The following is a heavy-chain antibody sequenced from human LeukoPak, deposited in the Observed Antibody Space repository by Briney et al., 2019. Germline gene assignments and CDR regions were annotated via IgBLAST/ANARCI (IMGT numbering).Heavy chain of an antibody. CDR3: ARDRGSIVGAKDVIIDY. V-gene: IGHV4-61*02. J-gene: IGHJ4*02. D-gene: IGHD1-26*01. CDR1: GGSISSGSSY. CDR2: IYTSGST. Sequence: PSQTLSLTCTVSGGSISSGSSYWSWIRQAAGKGLEWIGRIYTSGSTNYNPSLKSRVTISVDTSKNQFSLKLSSVTAADTAVYYCARDRGSIVGAKDVIIDYWGQGTLVTVSS.